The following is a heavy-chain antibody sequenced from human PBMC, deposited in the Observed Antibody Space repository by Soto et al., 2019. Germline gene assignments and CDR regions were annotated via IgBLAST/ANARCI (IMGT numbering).Heavy chain of an antibody. CDR3: AASIFYYGMDV. Sequence: SGEPLKISCKGFGYTFTNYWIGWVRQMPGKGPEWMGIIYPGDSDTKYNPSFQGQVTISADKSITTTYLQWSSLKASDTAIYYCAASIFYYGMDVWGQGTTVTVSS. CDR2: IYPGDSDT. V-gene: IGHV5-51*01. CDR1: GYTFTNYW. J-gene: IGHJ6*02.